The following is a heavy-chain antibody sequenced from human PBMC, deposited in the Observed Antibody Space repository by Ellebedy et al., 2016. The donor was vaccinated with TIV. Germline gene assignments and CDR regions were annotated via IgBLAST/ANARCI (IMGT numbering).Heavy chain of an antibody. CDR3: AIRGRY. CDR2: IKQDGSEK. CDR1: GFTFTTYW. D-gene: IGHD3-10*01. V-gene: IGHV3-7*03. Sequence: PGGSLRLSCAASGFTFTTYWMSWVRQAPGKGLERVANIKQDGSEKYHVDSVKGRFTLSRDNAKNSLYLQMNSLRAEDTAVYYWAIRGRYWGKGTLVTVSS. J-gene: IGHJ4*02.